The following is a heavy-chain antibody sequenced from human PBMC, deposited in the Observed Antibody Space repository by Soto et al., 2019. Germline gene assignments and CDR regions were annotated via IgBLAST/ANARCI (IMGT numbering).Heavy chain of an antibody. CDR2: IYHTGST. V-gene: IGHV4-4*02. CDR1: GASISSTNW. J-gene: IGHJ4*02. D-gene: IGHD2-15*01. Sequence: QVQLQESGPRLVKPSGTLSLTCAVSGASISSTNWWTWVRQPPGKGLEWIGEIYHTGSTKYNPSLKSRVTISLDKSNNQFSLKLSSVTAADTAVYYCATLPPRIVVVVLPIPTWGQGTLATVSS. CDR3: ATLPPRIVVVVLPIPT.